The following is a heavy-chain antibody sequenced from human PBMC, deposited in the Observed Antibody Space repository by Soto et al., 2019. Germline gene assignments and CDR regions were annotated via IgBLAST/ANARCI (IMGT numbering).Heavy chain of an antibody. J-gene: IGHJ6*02. D-gene: IGHD1-26*01. CDR3: ACGSYSKYCYYGLDV. CDR1: GGTFSSYS. Sequence: SVKVSCKASGGTFSSYSISWVRQAPGQGLEWMGGIIPIFGTANYAQKFQGRVTITADESTRTAYMELSSLRSGDTAVYYCACGSYSKYCYYGLDVWGQGTTVTVSS. CDR2: IIPIFGTA. V-gene: IGHV1-69*13.